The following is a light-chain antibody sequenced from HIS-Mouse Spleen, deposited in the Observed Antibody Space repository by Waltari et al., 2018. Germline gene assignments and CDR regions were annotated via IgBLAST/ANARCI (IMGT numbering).Light chain of an antibody. CDR1: ALPKKY. CDR2: GDS. Sequence: SYELTQPPSVSVSPGQTARITCSGDALPKKYAYWYQQKSGQAPVLVIYGDSKRPSGIPESISGSSSGTMATLTISGAQVEDEADYYCYSTDSSGNHRVFGGGTKLTVL. V-gene: IGLV3-10*01. J-gene: IGLJ2*01. CDR3: YSTDSSGNHRV.